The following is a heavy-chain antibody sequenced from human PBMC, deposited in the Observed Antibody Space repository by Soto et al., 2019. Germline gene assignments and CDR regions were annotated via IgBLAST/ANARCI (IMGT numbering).Heavy chain of an antibody. CDR2: IWFDASHE. CDR3: ARDQVRATAEGPLGNGLDV. D-gene: IGHD6-13*01. CDR1: GFSFSDYG. V-gene: IGHV3-33*01. Sequence: GGSLRLSCAASGFSFSDYGMHWVRQAPGKGLEWLTIIWFDASHEYYADSVEGRFTISRDNSNNTLYLQLNILTADDTAVYFCARDQVRATAEGPLGNGLDVWGQGTAVPVSS. J-gene: IGHJ6*02.